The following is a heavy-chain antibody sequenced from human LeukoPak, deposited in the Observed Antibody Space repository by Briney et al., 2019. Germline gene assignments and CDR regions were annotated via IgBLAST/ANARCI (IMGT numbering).Heavy chain of an antibody. CDR3: ARHGIAAAGNPFDY. J-gene: IGHJ4*02. D-gene: IGHD6-13*01. CDR2: IYYSGST. V-gene: IGHV4-59*08. Sequence: SETLSLTCTVSGGSISSYYWSWIRQPPGKGLEWIGYIYYSGSTNYNPSLKSRVTISVDTSKNQFSLKLSSVTAADTAVYYCARHGIAAAGNPFDYWGQGTLVTVSS. CDR1: GGSISSYY.